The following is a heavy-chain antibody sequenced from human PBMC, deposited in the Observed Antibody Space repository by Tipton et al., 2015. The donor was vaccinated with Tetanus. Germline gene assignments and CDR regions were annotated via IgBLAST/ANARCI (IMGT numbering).Heavy chain of an antibody. CDR3: VRDGGSSGWLAY. D-gene: IGHD6-19*01. Sequence: SLRLSCAASGFTSKSHYMHWVRQAPGKGLVWISRINPDGRRTNYADSVKGRFTISRDTSTNTLYLQMNSLRVEDTAVYYCVRDGGSSGWLAYWGQGTLVTVSS. V-gene: IGHV3-74*01. J-gene: IGHJ4*02. CDR1: GFTSKSHY. CDR2: INPDGRRT.